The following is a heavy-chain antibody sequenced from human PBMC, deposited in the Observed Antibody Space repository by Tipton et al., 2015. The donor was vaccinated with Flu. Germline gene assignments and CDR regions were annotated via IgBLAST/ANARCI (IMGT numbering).Heavy chain of an antibody. CDR1: GGSFSGYY. Sequence: TLSLTCAVYGGSFSGYYWSWIRQPPGKGLEWIGEINHSGSTNYNPSLKSRVTISVDTSKNQFSLKLSSVTAADTAVYYCARGGRAPLRSSWSNAFDIWGQGTIVTVSS. CDR2: INHSGST. D-gene: IGHD6-13*01. V-gene: IGHV4-34*01. CDR3: ARGGRAPLRSSWSNAFDI. J-gene: IGHJ3*02.